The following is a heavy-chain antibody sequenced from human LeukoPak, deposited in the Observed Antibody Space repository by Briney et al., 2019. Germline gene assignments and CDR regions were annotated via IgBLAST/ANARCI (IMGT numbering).Heavy chain of an antibody. J-gene: IGHJ4*02. V-gene: IGHV1-18*01. D-gene: IGHD3-22*01. CDR1: GDTFTSYA. CDR3: ARDRRYYYDSSGYHLGDY. Sequence: GASVKVACKASGDTFTSYAFSWVRQAPGQGLEWMGWISAYNGNTNYAQNLQGRVTMTTDTSTSTAYMELRSLRSDDTAVYYCARDRRYYYDSSGYHLGDYWGQGTLVTVSS. CDR2: ISAYNGNT.